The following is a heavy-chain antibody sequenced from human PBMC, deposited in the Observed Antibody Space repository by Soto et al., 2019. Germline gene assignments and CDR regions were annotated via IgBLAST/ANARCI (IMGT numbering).Heavy chain of an antibody. CDR2: INPNTGYT. J-gene: IGHJ5*02. Sequence: QVQLEQSGAEVKKPGASVKVSCKASGYIFASHWIHWVRQAPGQGLEWMGIINPNTGYTSYAQEFNGRLTVTRDTSTYTVYMELSSLRSEDTAVYYCARDHSNINTWWLDPWGQGTLVTVSS. CDR1: GYIFASHW. CDR3: ARDHSNINTWWLDP. V-gene: IGHV1-46*03. D-gene: IGHD2-15*01.